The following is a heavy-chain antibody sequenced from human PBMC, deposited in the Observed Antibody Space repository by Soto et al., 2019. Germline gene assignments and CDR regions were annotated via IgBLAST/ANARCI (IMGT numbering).Heavy chain of an antibody. Sequence: SETLSLTCTVSGGSISSGGYYWSWIRQHPGKGLEWIGYIYYSGSTYYNPSLKSRVTISVDTSKNQFSLKLSSVTAADTAVYYCARSGPGGISNWFDPWGQGTLVTVSS. CDR3: ARSGPGGISNWFDP. CDR2: IYYSGST. CDR1: GGSISSGGYY. D-gene: IGHD2-8*02. V-gene: IGHV4-31*03. J-gene: IGHJ5*02.